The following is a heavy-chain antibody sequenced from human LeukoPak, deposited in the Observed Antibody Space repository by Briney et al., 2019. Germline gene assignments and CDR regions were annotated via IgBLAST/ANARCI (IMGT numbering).Heavy chain of an antibody. CDR1: GGSISSSSYY. D-gene: IGHD4-23*01. CDR3: ARGDTVAIDY. V-gene: IGHV4-39*07. J-gene: IGHJ4*02. Sequence: SETLSLTCTVSGGSISSSSYYWGWIRQPPGKGLEWIGTIYYSGSTNYNPSLKSRVTISVDTSKNQFSLKLSSVTAADTAVYYCARGDTVAIDYWGQGTLVTVSS. CDR2: IYYSGST.